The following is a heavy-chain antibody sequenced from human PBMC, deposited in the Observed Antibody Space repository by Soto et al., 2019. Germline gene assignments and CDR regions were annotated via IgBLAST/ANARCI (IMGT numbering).Heavy chain of an antibody. Sequence: EVQLLESGGGLVQPGGSLRLSCAASGFTFSSYTMSWVRQGPGKGLEWVSGISSSGGSTVYADSVKGRFTISRDNFKNTLYLQMNTLRGEDTAVYYRAKGWGEYWGQGTPVTVSS. CDR1: GFTFSSYT. J-gene: IGHJ4*02. D-gene: IGHD7-27*01. V-gene: IGHV3-23*01. CDR3: AKGWGEY. CDR2: ISSSGGST.